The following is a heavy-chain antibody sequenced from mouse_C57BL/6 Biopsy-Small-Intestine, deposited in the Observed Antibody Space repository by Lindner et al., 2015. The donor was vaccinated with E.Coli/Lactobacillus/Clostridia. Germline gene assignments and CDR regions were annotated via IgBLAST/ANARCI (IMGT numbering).Heavy chain of an antibody. CDR1: GLNIKDFY. Sequence: VQLQESGAELVKPGASVKLSCTASGLNIKDFYLHWVKQRTEQGLEWIGRIDPEDGETKYAPKFQDKATITADTSSNTAYLQVSSLTSEDTAVYYCARIYDGYYDAMDYWGQGTSVTVSS. D-gene: IGHD2-3*01. J-gene: IGHJ4*01. V-gene: IGHV14-2*01. CDR3: ARIYDGYYDAMDY. CDR2: IDPEDGET.